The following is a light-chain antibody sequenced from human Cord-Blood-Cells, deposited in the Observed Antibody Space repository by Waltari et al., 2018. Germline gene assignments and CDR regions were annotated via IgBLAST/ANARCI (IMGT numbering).Light chain of an antibody. Sequence: DIQMTQSPSTLSASVGDRVTITCRASQSISSWLAWYQQKPGKAPKLLIYKASSLESGVPSRCSVSGSGTEFTLTISSLQPDDFATYYCQQYNSYSSTFGGGTKVEIK. V-gene: IGKV1-5*03. J-gene: IGKJ4*01. CDR3: QQYNSYSST. CDR2: KAS. CDR1: QSISSW.